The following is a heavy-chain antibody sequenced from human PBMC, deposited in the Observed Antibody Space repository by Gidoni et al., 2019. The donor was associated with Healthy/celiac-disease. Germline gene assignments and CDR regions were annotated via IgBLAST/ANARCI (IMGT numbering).Heavy chain of an antibody. Sequence: SSSYYWSWIRQPPGKGLEWIGYIYYSGSTNYNPSLKSRVTISVDTSKNQFSLKLSSVTAADTAVYYCARVAVAGGEGYYFDYWGQGTLVTVSS. CDR1: SSSYY. J-gene: IGHJ4*02. CDR2: IYYSGST. CDR3: ARVAVAGGEGYYFDY. D-gene: IGHD6-19*01. V-gene: IGHV4-59*01.